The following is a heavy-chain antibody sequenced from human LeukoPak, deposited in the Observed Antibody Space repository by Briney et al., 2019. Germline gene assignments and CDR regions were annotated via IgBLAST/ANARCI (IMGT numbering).Heavy chain of an antibody. CDR2: IFYSGST. CDR3: ARYYRPAYYFDY. D-gene: IGHD2/OR15-2a*01. CDR1: GGSISSSSYY. Sequence: SETLSLTCTVSGGSISSSSYYWGWIRQPPGKGLEWIGSIFYSGSTYYNPSLKSRVTISVDTSKNQFSLRLSSVTAADTAVCYCARYYRPAYYFDYWGQGTLVTVSS. J-gene: IGHJ4*02. V-gene: IGHV4-39*07.